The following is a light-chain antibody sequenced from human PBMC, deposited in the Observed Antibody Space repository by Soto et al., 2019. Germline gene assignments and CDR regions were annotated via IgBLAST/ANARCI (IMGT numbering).Light chain of an antibody. CDR2: ANH. Sequence: QSVLTQPPSASETPGQTVTIPCFGSSSTIGSNTVNWYQQVPGTAPKLLMYANHYRPSGVPDRFSGSKSGTSASLAISGLQSEDEGDYFCAVWDDSLNGVVFGGGTKLTVL. CDR3: AVWDDSLNGVV. J-gene: IGLJ2*01. CDR1: SSTIGSNT. V-gene: IGLV1-44*01.